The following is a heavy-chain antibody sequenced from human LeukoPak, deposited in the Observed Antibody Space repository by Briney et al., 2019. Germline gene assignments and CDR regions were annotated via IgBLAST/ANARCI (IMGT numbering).Heavy chain of an antibody. CDR2: INAGNGNT. J-gene: IGHJ4*02. CDR1: GYTFTIYA. V-gene: IGHV1-3*01. D-gene: IGHD7-27*01. CDR3: ALQTGDNFDY. Sequence: ASVTVSCTASGYTFTIYAMHWVRQAPGQRLEWMGWINAGNGNTKYSQKFQGRVTITRDTSASTAYMELSSLRSEDTAVYYCALQTGDNFDYWGQGTMVTVSS.